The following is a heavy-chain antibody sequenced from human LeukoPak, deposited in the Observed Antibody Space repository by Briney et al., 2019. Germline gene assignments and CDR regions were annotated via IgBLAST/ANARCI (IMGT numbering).Heavy chain of an antibody. CDR2: ISYDGSNK. CDR3: VRDFRSADY. J-gene: IGHJ4*02. CDR1: GFTFSSYA. V-gene: IGHV3-30*04. Sequence: AGGSLRLSCAASGFTFSSYAMHWVRQAPGKGLEWVAVISYDGSNKYYADSVKGRFTISRDNSKNTLYLQMNSLRVEDTAVYYCVRDFRSADYWGQGTLVTVSS.